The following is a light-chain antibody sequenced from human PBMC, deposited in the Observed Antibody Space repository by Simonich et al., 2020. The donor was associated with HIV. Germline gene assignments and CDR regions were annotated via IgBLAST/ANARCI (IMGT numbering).Light chain of an antibody. V-gene: IGLV2-11*01. CDR2: DVS. CDR1: SSDVGGYNY. J-gene: IGLJ2*01. Sequence: QSALTQPASVSGSPGQSITISCTGTSSDVGGYNYVSWYQQHSGKAPKLMIYDVSKWPSGVPDRFSGSKSGNTASLTISGLQAEDEADYYCCSYAGSHTFVFGGGTKLTVL. CDR3: CSYAGSHTFV.